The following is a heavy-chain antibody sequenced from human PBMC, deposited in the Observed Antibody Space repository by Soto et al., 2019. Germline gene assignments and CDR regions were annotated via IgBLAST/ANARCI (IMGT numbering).Heavy chain of an antibody. D-gene: IGHD1-1*01. V-gene: IGHV4-31*03. CDR2: IYYSGST. CDR3: AGVVPEPRINCDY. Sequence: SETLSLTCTVSGGSISSGGDYWSWIRHHPGKGLEWIGYIYYSGSTYYNPSLKSRGTISVDTSKNQCSLKLSSVTAADTAVYYCAGVVPEPRINCDYWGQGTLVTVSS. CDR1: GGSISSGGDY. J-gene: IGHJ4*02.